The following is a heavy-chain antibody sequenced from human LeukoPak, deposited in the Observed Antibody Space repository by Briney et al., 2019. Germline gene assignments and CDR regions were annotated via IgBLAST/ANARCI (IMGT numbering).Heavy chain of an antibody. CDR2: ISTSSSYI. CDR1: GFTFSNYC. CDR3: ATYRQVLLPFES. J-gene: IGHJ4*02. V-gene: IGHV3-21*04. Sequence: PGGSLRLSCAASGFTFSNYCMNWVRQAPGKGLEWVASISTSSSYIYYADSVKGRFTISRDNSKSTLSLQMNSLRAEDTAIYYCATYRQVLLPFESWGQGTLVTVSS. D-gene: IGHD2-8*02.